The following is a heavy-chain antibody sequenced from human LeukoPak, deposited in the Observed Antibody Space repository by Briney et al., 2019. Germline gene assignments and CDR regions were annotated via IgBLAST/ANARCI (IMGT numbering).Heavy chain of an antibody. CDR2: IYYSGST. CDR3: ARAERWNFNY. V-gene: IGHV4-30-4*07. Sequence: SETLSLTCAVSGGSISSGSYSWSWIRQPPGKGLEWIGYIYYSGSTYYNPSLKSRVTISVDTSKNQFSLKLSSVTAADTAVYYCARAERWNFNYWGQGTLVTVSS. D-gene: IGHD5-24*01. CDR1: GGSISSGSYS. J-gene: IGHJ4*02.